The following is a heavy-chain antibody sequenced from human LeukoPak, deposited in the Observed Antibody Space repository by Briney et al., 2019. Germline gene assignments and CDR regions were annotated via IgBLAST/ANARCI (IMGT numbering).Heavy chain of an antibody. CDR1: GFTFSSYS. J-gene: IGHJ4*02. D-gene: IGHD3-22*01. V-gene: IGHV3-21*01. CDR3: ARVLLSAGFYYDSSGYYYGIDY. Sequence: GGSLRLSCAASGFTFSSYSMNWVRQAPGKGLEWVSSISSSSSYIYYADSVKGRFTISRDNAKNSLYLQMNSLRAEDTAEYYCARVLLSAGFYYDSSGYYYGIDYWGQGTLVTVSS. CDR2: ISSSSSYI.